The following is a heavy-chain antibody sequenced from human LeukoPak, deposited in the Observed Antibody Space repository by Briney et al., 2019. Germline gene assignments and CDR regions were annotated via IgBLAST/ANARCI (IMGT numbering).Heavy chain of an antibody. CDR1: GYSFTSYW. Sequence: GESLKISCKGSGYSFTSYWIGWVRQMPGKGLEWMGIIYPGDSDTRYSPSFQGQVTMSADKSISTAYLQWSSLKASDTAMYYCARFLRFFTHYYYYYYMDVWGKGTTVTVSS. D-gene: IGHD3-3*01. J-gene: IGHJ6*03. V-gene: IGHV5-51*01. CDR3: ARFLRFFTHYYYYYYMDV. CDR2: IYPGDSDT.